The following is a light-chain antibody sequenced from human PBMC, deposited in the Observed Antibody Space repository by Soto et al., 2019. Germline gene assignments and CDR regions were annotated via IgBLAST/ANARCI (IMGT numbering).Light chain of an antibody. CDR1: SSDVGGYNY. CDR2: EAS. J-gene: IGLJ1*01. CDR3: SSYTSGSTLYV. V-gene: IGLV2-14*01. Sequence: QSALTQPASVSGSPGQSITISCTGTSSDVGGYNYVSWYQHHPGKAPRLMIYEASNRPSGVSHRFSGSRSGNTASLAISGLQAEDEADYYCSSYTSGSTLYVFGPGTKVTV.